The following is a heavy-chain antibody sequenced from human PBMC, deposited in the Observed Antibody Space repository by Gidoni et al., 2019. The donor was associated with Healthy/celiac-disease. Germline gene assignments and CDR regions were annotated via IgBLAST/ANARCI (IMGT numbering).Heavy chain of an antibody. V-gene: IGHV3-21*01. CDR1: GFTFSSYS. CDR3: ARERIQLGVFDY. CDR2: ISSRSSYI. Sequence: EVQLVESGGGLVKPGGSLRLSCAASGFTFSSYSMNWVRQAPGKGLEWVSSISSRSSYIYYADSVKGRFTISRDNAKNSLYLQMNSLRAEDTAVYYCARERIQLGVFDYWGQGTLVTVSS. D-gene: IGHD5-18*01. J-gene: IGHJ4*02.